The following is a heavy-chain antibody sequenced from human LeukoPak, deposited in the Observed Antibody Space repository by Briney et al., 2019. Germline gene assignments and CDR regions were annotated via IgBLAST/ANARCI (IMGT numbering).Heavy chain of an antibody. J-gene: IGHJ4*02. CDR3: ARAGPSYYYDSSGYKSVPYYFDY. Sequence: SETLSLTCTVSGGSISSYYWSWIRQPPGKGLEWIGYIYYSGSTNYNPSLKSRVTISVDTSKNQFVLKLSSVTAADMAVYYCARAGPSYYYDSSGYKSVPYYFDYWGQGTLVTVSS. D-gene: IGHD3-22*01. V-gene: IGHV4-59*01. CDR1: GGSISSYY. CDR2: IYYSGST.